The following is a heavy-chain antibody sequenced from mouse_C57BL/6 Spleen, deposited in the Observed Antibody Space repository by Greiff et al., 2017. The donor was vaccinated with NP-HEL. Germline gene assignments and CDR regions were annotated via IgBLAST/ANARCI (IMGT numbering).Heavy chain of an antibody. J-gene: IGHJ4*01. CDR2: IHPNSGST. Sequence: VQLQQPGAELVKPGASVKLSCKASGYTFTSYWMHWVKQRPGQGLEWIGMIHPNSGSTNYNEKFKSKATLTVDKSSSTAYMQLSSLTSEDSAVYYCARSYYYGSFYYYAMDYWGQGTSVTVSS. CDR3: ARSYYYGSFYYYAMDY. D-gene: IGHD1-1*01. CDR1: GYTFTSYW. V-gene: IGHV1-64*01.